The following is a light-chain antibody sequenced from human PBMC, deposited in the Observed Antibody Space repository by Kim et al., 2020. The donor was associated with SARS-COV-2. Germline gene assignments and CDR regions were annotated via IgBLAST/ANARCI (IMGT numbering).Light chain of an antibody. CDR2: QDS. V-gene: IGLV3-1*01. J-gene: IGLJ2*01. Sequence: SYELTQPPSVSVSPGQTASFTCSGDKLGDKYACWYQQKPGQSPVLVIYQDSTRPSGIPERFSVSNSGKTATLTISGTQAMDEAHYYCQAWNSSTGVFGGGTRLTVL. CDR3: QAWNSSTGV. CDR1: KLGDKY.